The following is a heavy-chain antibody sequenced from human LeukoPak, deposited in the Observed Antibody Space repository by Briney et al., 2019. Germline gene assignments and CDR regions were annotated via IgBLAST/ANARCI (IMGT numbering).Heavy chain of an antibody. CDR1: GFSFSGYS. D-gene: IGHD6-13*01. V-gene: IGHV3-48*04. J-gene: IGHJ4*02. CDR2: ITPSSDTI. Sequence: GGSLRLSCAASGFSFSGYSMNWVRQAPGKGLEWLSYITPSSDTIYYADSVKGRFTISRDNAKNSLYLQMNSLRAEDTAVYYCARGTSIAAASDYWGQGTLVTVSS. CDR3: ARGTSIAAASDY.